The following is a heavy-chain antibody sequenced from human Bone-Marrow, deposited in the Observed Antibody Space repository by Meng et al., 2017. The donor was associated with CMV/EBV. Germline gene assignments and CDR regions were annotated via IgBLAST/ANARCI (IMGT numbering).Heavy chain of an antibody. D-gene: IGHD6-19*01. J-gene: IGHJ4*02. V-gene: IGHV3-49*04. CDR1: GFTFGDYA. Sequence: GGSLRLYCTASGFTFGDYAMSWVRQAPGKGLEWVGFIRSKAYGGTTEYAASVKGRFTISRDDSKSIAYLQMNSLKTEDTAVYYCTRDSDSPYSSGWYWDYWGQGTLVTVSS. CDR2: IRSKAYGGTT. CDR3: TRDSDSPYSSGWYWDY.